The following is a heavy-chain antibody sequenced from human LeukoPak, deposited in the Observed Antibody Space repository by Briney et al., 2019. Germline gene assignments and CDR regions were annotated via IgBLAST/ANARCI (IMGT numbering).Heavy chain of an antibody. V-gene: IGHV1-46*01. CDR2: INPSCGST. Sequence: ASVKVSCKASGYTFTSYYMHWVRQTPGQGLEWMGIINPSCGSTSYAQKFQGKVTMTRDTSTSTVYMELSSLRSEGTAVYYCARSVPGRYFDWLPQSFFDYWGQGTLVTVSS. CDR3: ARSVPGRYFDWLPQSFFDY. D-gene: IGHD3-9*01. CDR1: GYTFTSYY. J-gene: IGHJ4*02.